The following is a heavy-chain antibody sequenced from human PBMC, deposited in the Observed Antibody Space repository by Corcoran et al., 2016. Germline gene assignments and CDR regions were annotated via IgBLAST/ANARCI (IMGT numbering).Heavy chain of an antibody. Sequence: QVQLQESGPGLVKPSETLSLTCTVSGYSISSGYYWGWILQPPGKGLAWIGSIYHSGSTYYNPSLKSRVTISVDTSKNQFSLKLSSVTAADTAVYYCARELYVVGPTPPGLYNYGMDVWGQGTTVTVS. CDR1: GYSISSGYY. CDR2: IYHSGST. V-gene: IGHV4-38-2*02. J-gene: IGHJ6*02. CDR3: ARELYVVGPTPPGLYNYGMDV. D-gene: IGHD2-2*01.